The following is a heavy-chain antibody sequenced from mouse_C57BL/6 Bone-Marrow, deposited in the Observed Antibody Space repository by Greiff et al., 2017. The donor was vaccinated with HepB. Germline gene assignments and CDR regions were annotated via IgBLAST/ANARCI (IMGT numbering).Heavy chain of an antibody. Sequence: DVKLQESGGGLVKPGGSLKLSCAASGFTFSSYTMSWVRQTPEKRLEWVATISGGGGNTYYPDSVKGRFTISRDNAKNTLYLQMSSLRSEDTALYYCARHGNPYYYAMDYWGQGTSVTVSS. V-gene: IGHV5-9*01. CDR2: ISGGGGNT. CDR3: ARHGNPYYYAMDY. D-gene: IGHD2-1*01. J-gene: IGHJ4*01. CDR1: GFTFSSYT.